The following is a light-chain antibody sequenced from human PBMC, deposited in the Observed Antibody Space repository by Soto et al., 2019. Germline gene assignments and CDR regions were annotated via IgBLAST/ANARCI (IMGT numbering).Light chain of an antibody. CDR2: GAS. CDR3: QQYGSPPPIT. J-gene: IGKJ5*01. Sequence: WTQSPSAVPLNPCESATHSCSPIQSVTSSYLAWYQQKPGLAPRLLIYGASSRANGIPARFSGSGSGTDFTLTISSLEPEDFAVYYCQQYGSPPPITFGQGARLAIK. CDR1: QSVTSSY. V-gene: IGKV3-20*01.